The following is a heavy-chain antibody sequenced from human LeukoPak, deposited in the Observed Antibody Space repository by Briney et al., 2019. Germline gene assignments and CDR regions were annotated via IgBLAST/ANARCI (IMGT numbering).Heavy chain of an antibody. V-gene: IGHV3-7*01. CDR1: GFTFSASW. CDR3: ARGDRGFDY. CDR2: INRDGSEK. Sequence: GGALRLSCAASGFTFSASWMTWVRQAPGKGLEWVTNINRDGSEKYYVDSVKGRFTISRDNARNALYLQMNSLRTEDTAAYYGARGDRGFDYWGQGTLVTVSS. J-gene: IGHJ4*02.